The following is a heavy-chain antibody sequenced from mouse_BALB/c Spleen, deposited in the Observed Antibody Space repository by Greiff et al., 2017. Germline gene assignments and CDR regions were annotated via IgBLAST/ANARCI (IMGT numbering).Heavy chain of an antibody. Sequence: QVHVKQPGAELVKPGASVKLSCKASGYTFTSYWMHWVKQRPGQGLEWIGEIDPSDSYTNYNQKFKGKATLTVDKSSSTAYMQLSSLTSEDSAVYYCAREGLLRFAYWGQGTLVTVSA. CDR3: AREGLLRFAY. J-gene: IGHJ3*01. D-gene: IGHD1-1*01. CDR1: GYTFTSYW. V-gene: IGHV1-69*02. CDR2: IDPSDSYT.